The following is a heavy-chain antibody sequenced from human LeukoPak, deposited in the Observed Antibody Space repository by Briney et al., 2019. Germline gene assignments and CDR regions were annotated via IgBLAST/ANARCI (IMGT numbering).Heavy chain of an antibody. CDR1: GFIFSNYG. J-gene: IGHJ5*02. V-gene: IGHV3-23*01. Sequence: GGSLRLSCTASGFIFSNYGMHWARQAPGKGLEWVSAISGSGGSTYYADSVKGRFTISRDNSKNTLYLQMNSLRAEDTAVYYCAKVYSSSWYFNWFDPWGQGTLVTVSS. CDR2: ISGSGGST. D-gene: IGHD6-13*01. CDR3: AKVYSSSWYFNWFDP.